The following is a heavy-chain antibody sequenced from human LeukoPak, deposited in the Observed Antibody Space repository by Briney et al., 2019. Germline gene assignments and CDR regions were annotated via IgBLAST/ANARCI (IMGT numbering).Heavy chain of an antibody. CDR1: GFTFSSYA. V-gene: IGHV3-23*01. D-gene: IGHD3-9*01. CDR3: TTDRDYDILTGYPRPDY. J-gene: IGHJ4*02. Sequence: PGGSLRLSCAASGFTFSSYAMSWVRQAPGKGLEWVSGISGSGDNTYYADSVKGRFTISRDDSKNTLYLQMNSLKTEDTAVYYCTTDRDYDILTGYPRPDYWGQGTLVTVSS. CDR2: ISGSGDNT.